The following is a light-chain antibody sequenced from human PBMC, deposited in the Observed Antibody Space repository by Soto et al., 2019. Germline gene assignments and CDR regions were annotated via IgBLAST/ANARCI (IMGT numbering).Light chain of an antibody. CDR2: KAS. CDR1: QSISSW. Sequence: DILMTQSPSTLSASVGDRVTITCRASQSISSWLAWYQQKPGKAPKLLIYKASSLETGVPSRFSGSGSGTEFTLTISSLQPDDFATYYCQQYTSYYTFGQGTKLEIK. V-gene: IGKV1-5*03. J-gene: IGKJ2*01. CDR3: QQYTSYYT.